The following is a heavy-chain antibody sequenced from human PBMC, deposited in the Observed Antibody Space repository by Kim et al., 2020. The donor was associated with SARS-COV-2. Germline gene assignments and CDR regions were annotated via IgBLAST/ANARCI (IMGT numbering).Heavy chain of an antibody. CDR1: GGSISSSSYY. CDR3: ARTSRRKHAEFDY. V-gene: IGHV4-39*01. J-gene: IGHJ4*02. CDR2: IYYSGST. D-gene: IGHD6-6*01. Sequence: SETLSLTCTVSGGSISSSSYYWGWIRQPPGKGLEWIGSIYYSGSTYYNPSLKSRVTISVDTSKNQFSLKLSSVTAADTAVYYCARTSRRKHAEFDYWGQGTLVTVSS.